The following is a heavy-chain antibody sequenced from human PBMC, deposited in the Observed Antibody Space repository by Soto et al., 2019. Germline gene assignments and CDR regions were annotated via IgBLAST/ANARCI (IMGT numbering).Heavy chain of an antibody. CDR2: ISYTGRT. J-gene: IGHJ4*02. D-gene: IGHD3-16*01. Sequence: QVHLQESGPGLVKPSETLSLTCSISGGSISDYQWNWIRQPPGKGLEWIGYISYTGRTNYNPSLKSRLTLSVTMSPRQFSLRLRSVTAADTAVYYCARMRGLGEISPYLDYWGQGALVTVSS. CDR1: GGSISDYQ. V-gene: IGHV4-59*01. CDR3: ARMRGLGEISPYLDY.